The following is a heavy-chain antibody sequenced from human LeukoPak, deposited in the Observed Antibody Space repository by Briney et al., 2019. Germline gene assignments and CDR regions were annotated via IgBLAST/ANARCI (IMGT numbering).Heavy chain of an antibody. J-gene: IGHJ4*02. CDR3: ATYIAAAGSVDY. D-gene: IGHD6-13*01. CDR2: IYYSGST. Sequence: PSETLSLTCTVSGGSITSISYYWGWIRQPPVKGLEWIGSIYYSGSTYYNPSLKSRVTISVDTSKNQFSLKLNSVTAADTAVYYCATYIAAAGSVDYWGQGTLVTVSS. V-gene: IGHV4-39*01. CDR1: GGSITSISYY.